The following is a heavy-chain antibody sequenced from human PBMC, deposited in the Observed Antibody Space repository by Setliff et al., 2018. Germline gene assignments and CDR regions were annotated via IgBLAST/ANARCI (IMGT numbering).Heavy chain of an antibody. D-gene: IGHD3-3*01. CDR1: GGSFSGYY. CDR3: ARDKPEGYNFWSGYLGGGLMDV. Sequence: PSETLSLTCAVYGGSFSGYYWSWIRQPPGKGLEWIGEINHSGSTNDNPSLKSRVTMSVDTSKNQFSLKLSSVTAADTAVYYCARDKPEGYNFWSGYLGGGLMDVWGQGTAVTVSS. J-gene: IGHJ6*02. V-gene: IGHV4-34*01. CDR2: INHSGST.